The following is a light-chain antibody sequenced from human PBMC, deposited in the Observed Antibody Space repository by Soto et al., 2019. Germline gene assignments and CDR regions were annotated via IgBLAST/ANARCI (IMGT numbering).Light chain of an antibody. CDR2: AAS. CDR3: QQNYRATPWT. J-gene: IGKJ1*01. V-gene: IGKV1-39*01. CDR1: QSISRY. Sequence: DIQMTQSPSSLSASVGDRITITCRASQSISRYLNWYQHKPGKAPKLLINAASSLERGVPSRFSGGGSGTDFTLNISSLQPDDLATYYCQQNYRATPWTFGQGTKVDI.